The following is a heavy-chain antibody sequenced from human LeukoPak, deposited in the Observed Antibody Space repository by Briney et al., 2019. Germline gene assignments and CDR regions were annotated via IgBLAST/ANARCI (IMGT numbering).Heavy chain of an antibody. CDR1: GYTFTGYY. CDR2: INPNSGGT. D-gene: IGHD6-19*01. J-gene: IGHJ4*02. CDR3: ARVLFSSGWYGGGALGY. Sequence: ASVKVSCKASGYTFTGYYLHWVRQAPGQGLEWMGWINPNSGGTNFAQNFQGRVTMTRDTSISTVYMELSSLRSDDTAVYYCARVLFSSGWYGGGALGYWGQGTLVTVSS. V-gene: IGHV1-2*02.